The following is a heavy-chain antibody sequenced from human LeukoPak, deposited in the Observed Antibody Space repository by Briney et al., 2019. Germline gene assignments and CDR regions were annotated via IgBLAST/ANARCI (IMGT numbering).Heavy chain of an antibody. CDR3: ARSPGFYYYMDV. CDR1: GYSISSGYY. V-gene: IGHV4-38-2*02. J-gene: IGHJ6*03. Sequence: PSETLSLTCTVSGYSISSGYYWGWIRQPPGRGLEWIGSIYHSGSTYYNPSLKSRVTISVDTSKNQFSLRLTSVTAADTAMYYCARSPGFYYYMDVWGKGTTVTVSS. CDR2: IYHSGST. D-gene: IGHD1-1*01.